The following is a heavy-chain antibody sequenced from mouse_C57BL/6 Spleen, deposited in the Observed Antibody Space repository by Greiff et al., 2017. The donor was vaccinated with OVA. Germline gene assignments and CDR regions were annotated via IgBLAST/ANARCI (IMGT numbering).Heavy chain of an antibody. CDR2: IHPNSGST. J-gene: IGHJ1*03. D-gene: IGHD2-4*01. V-gene: IGHV1-64*01. CDR1: GYTFTSYW. CDR3: ARRNLYDYDERYFDV. Sequence: VQLQQPGAELVKPGASVKLSCKASGYTFTSYWMHWVKQRPGQGLEWIGMIHPNSGSTNYNEKFKSKATLTVDKSSSTAYMQLSSLTSEDSAVYYCARRNLYDYDERYFDVWGTGTTVTVSS.